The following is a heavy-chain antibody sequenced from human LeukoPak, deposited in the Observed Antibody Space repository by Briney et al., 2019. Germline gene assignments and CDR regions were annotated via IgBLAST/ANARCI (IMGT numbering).Heavy chain of an antibody. J-gene: IGHJ3*02. CDR2: MNPNSGNT. V-gene: IGHV1-8*02. D-gene: IGHD5-24*01. CDR1: GYTFTSYD. Sequence: ASVKVSCKASGYTFTSYDINWVRQATGQGLEWMGWMNPNSGNTGYAQKFQGRVTMTRDTSTSTVYMELSSLKSEDTAVYYCARVRDGYNDAYDIWGQGTMVTVSS. CDR3: ARVRDGYNDAYDI.